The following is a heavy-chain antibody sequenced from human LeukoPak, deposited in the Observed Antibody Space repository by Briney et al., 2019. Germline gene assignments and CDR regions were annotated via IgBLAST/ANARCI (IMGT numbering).Heavy chain of an antibody. D-gene: IGHD6-19*01. Sequence: GASVKVSCRASGYTFTGYYMHWARQAPGQGLEWMGWIHPNSGGTNFAQKFQGRVTMTRDTSISTAYMELSRLRSDDTAVYYCARDLAVAARYYYYYMDVWGKGTTVTVSS. J-gene: IGHJ6*03. CDR2: IHPNSGGT. CDR1: GYTFTGYY. V-gene: IGHV1-2*02. CDR3: ARDLAVAARYYYYYMDV.